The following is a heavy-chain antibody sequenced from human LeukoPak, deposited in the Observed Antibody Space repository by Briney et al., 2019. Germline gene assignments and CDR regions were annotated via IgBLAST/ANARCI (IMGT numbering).Heavy chain of an antibody. CDR3: ATKTVGNYPYDY. V-gene: IGHV3-23*01. J-gene: IGHJ4*02. Sequence: GGSLRLSCAAAGLTFSNSPMNWVRQAPGKGLEWVSTIGTSGDTYYADSVKGRFTISRDISKNTVYLQMTSLRAEDTALYYCATKTVGNYPYDYWGQGNLVNVSP. D-gene: IGHD3-22*01. CDR2: IGTSGDT. CDR1: GLTFSNSP.